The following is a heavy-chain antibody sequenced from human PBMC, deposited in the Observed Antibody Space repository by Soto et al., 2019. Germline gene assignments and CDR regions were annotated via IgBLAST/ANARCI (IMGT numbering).Heavy chain of an antibody. CDR1: GGSFSGYY. D-gene: IGHD4-17*01. J-gene: IGHJ4*02. Sequence: QVQLQQWGAGLLKPSETLSLTCAVYGGSFSGYYWSWIRQPPGKGLEWIGEINHSGSTNYNPSLKSRGTISVDTSKNQYSLKLSSVTAADTAVYYCARGAGDYDLPDYWGQGTLVTVSS. CDR2: INHSGST. CDR3: ARGAGDYDLPDY. V-gene: IGHV4-34*01.